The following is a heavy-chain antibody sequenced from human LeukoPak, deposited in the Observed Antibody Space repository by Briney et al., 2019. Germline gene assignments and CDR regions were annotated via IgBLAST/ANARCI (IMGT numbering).Heavy chain of an antibody. CDR2: IYYSGST. D-gene: IGHD3-10*01. CDR1: GGSITSGSYY. Sequence: SQTLSLTCTVSGGSITSGSYYWSWIRQHPGKGLEWIGYIYYSGSTYYNPSLKSRVTISIDTSKNQFSLKLTSVTAADTAVYYCARDRVRGTITYAGFDPWGRGTLVTVSS. J-gene: IGHJ5*02. CDR3: ARDRVRGTITYAGFDP. V-gene: IGHV4-31*03.